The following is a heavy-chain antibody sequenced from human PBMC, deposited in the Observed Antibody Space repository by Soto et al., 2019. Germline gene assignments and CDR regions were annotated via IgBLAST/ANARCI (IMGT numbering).Heavy chain of an antibody. CDR3: ARMIYDYVWGSYHQPRPVKDV. CDR1: GYTFTSYG. V-gene: IGHV1-18*01. D-gene: IGHD3-16*02. CDR2: INAYNGNT. J-gene: IGHJ6*02. Sequence: ASVKVSCKASGYTFTSYGISWVRQAPGQGLEWMGWINAYNGNTNYAQKLQGRVTMTTDTSTSTAYMALRSLRSDDTAVYYCARMIYDYVWGSYHQPRPVKDVWGQGTTVTVSS.